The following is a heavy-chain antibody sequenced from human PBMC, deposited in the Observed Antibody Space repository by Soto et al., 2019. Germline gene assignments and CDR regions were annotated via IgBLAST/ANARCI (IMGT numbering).Heavy chain of an antibody. V-gene: IGHV5-51*01. CDR2: IYPGDSDT. CDR3: ATYYDFPYYDILTGYYLYNY. D-gene: IGHD3-9*01. Sequence: GESLKISCKGSGYSFTSYWIGWVRQMPGKGLEWMGIIYPGDSDTRYSPSFQGQVTISADKSISTAYLQWSSLKASDTAMYYCATYYDFPYYDILTGYYLYNYWGQGTLVTVSS. CDR1: GYSFTSYW. J-gene: IGHJ4*02.